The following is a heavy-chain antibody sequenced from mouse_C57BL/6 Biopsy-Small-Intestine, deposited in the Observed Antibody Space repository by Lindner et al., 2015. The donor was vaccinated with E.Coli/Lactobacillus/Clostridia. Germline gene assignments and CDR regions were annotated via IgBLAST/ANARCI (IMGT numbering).Heavy chain of an antibody. CDR3: ARSWDYYGSSYLFAY. Sequence: VQLQESGPELVKPGASVKIPCKXSGYTFTDYNMDWVKQSHGKSLEWIGGINPNNGGTIYNQKFKGKATLTVDKSSSTAYMELRSLTSEDTAVYYCARSWDYYGSSYLFAYWGQGTLVTVSA. D-gene: IGHD1-1*01. CDR2: INPNNGGT. J-gene: IGHJ3*01. CDR1: GYTFTDYN. V-gene: IGHV1-18*01.